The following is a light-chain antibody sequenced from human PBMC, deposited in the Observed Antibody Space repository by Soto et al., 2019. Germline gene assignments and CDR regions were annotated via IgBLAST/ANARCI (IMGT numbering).Light chain of an antibody. Sequence: EIVLTQSPGTLSLSPGERATLSCRASQSLGNSQLAWYQQKPGQAPKVLIYGASSRATGIPDRFSGSGSGTDFTLTISRLEPEEFAVYYCQQYGDWRTFGQGTKVEIK. CDR3: QQYGDWRT. CDR2: GAS. CDR1: QSLGNSQ. V-gene: IGKV3-20*01. J-gene: IGKJ1*01.